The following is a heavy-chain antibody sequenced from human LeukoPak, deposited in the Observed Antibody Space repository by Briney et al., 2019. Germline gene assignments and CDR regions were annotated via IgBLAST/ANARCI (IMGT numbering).Heavy chain of an antibody. Sequence: ASVKVSCKVSGYTLTELSMHWVRQAPGKGLEWMEGFDPEDGETINAQKFQGRVTMTEDTSTDTAYMELSSLRSEDTAVYYCATWIGREIPAVHDAIDIWGQGTMVTVSS. CDR2: FDPEDGET. J-gene: IGHJ3*02. D-gene: IGHD2-2*01. V-gene: IGHV1-24*01. CDR1: GYTLTELS. CDR3: ATWIGREIPAVHDAIDI.